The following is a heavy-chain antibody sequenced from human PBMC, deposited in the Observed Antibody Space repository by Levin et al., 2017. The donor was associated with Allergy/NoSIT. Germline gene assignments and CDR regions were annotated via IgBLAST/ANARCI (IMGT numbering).Heavy chain of an antibody. V-gene: IGHV3-7*04. D-gene: IGHD5-18*01. CDR3: ARGVSGYSYGYSFDY. J-gene: IGHJ4*02. CDR1: GFTFSSYW. CDR2: IKQDGSEK. Sequence: GESLKISCAASGFTFSSYWMSWVRQAPGKGLEWVANIKQDGSEKYYVDSVKGRFTISRDNAKNSLYLQMNSLRAEDTAVYYCARGVSGYSYGYSFDYWGQGTLVTVSS.